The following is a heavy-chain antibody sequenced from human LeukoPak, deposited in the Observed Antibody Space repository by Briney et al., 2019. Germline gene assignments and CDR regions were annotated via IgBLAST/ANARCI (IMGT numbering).Heavy chain of an antibody. J-gene: IGHJ4*02. Sequence: GGSLRLSCSASGSTFSSYAMHWVRQAPGKGLEYVSAISSNGGSTYYADSVKGRFTISRDNSKNTLYPQMSSLRAEDTAVYYCVKDSDRSGWYLVDYWGQGTLVTVSS. CDR3: VKDSDRSGWYLVDY. CDR1: GSTFSSYA. V-gene: IGHV3-64D*06. D-gene: IGHD6-19*01. CDR2: ISSNGGST.